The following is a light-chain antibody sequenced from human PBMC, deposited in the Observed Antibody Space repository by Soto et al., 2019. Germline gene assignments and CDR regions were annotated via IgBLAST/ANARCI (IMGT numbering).Light chain of an antibody. Sequence: EIVLTQSPGSLSLSPGERATLSCRASQSVDSTFFAWYQKNRGQPPRLLFYGSSKRTTGLPDRFSGSGSGSDFTLTISRLEPECLALYYCQQYMRSVTFGQGTKVEIK. CDR1: QSVDSTF. J-gene: IGKJ1*01. V-gene: IGKV3-20*01. CDR3: QQYMRSVT. CDR2: GSS.